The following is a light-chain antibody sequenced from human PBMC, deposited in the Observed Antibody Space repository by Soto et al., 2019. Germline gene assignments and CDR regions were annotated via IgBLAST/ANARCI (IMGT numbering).Light chain of an antibody. Sequence: EIVLTQSPATLCLSPGESATLSCKASPSVTNYLAWYQQTPGQPPRLLIYGAFNRAAGIPARFSGSGSGTDFTLTISSLEPEDFAVYYCQQRSNWPITFGQGTRLEIK. CDR2: GAF. CDR1: PSVTNY. CDR3: QQRSNWPIT. V-gene: IGKV3-11*01. J-gene: IGKJ5*01.